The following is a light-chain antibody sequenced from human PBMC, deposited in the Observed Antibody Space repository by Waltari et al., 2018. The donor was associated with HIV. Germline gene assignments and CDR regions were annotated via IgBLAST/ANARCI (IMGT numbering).Light chain of an antibody. Sequence: EIVMTQSPATLSVSPGERAPLSCRASQSVSSNLAWYQQKPGQAPRLLIYGASTGANGIPARFSGSGAGTEFTLTISSLQSEDFAVYYCQQYNNWPPEYTFGQGTKLEIK. CDR3: QQYNNWPPEYT. V-gene: IGKV3-15*01. CDR2: GAS. CDR1: QSVSSN. J-gene: IGKJ2*01.